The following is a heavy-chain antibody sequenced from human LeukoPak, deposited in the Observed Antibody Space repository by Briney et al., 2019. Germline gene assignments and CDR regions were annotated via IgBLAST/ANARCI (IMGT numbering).Heavy chain of an antibody. CDR1: GGSISSGGYY. D-gene: IGHD1-26*01. J-gene: IGHJ4*02. CDR3: ARAFSGSYYSFFDC. V-gene: IGHV4-31*03. CDR2: IYYSGST. Sequence: SQTLSLTCTVSGGSISSGGYYWSWIRQHPGKGLEWIGYIYYSGSTYYNPSLKSRVTISVDTSKNQFSLKLSSVTAADTAVYYCARAFSGSYYSFFDCWGQGTLVTVSS.